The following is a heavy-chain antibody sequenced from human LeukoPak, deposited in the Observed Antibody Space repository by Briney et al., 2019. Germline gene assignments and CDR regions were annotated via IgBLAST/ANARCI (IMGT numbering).Heavy chain of an antibody. D-gene: IGHD6-19*01. CDR2: INHSGST. J-gene: IGHJ3*02. CDR3: ARVRQWLVRWDAFDI. V-gene: IGHV4-38-2*02. CDR1: GYSISSGYY. Sequence: SETLSLTCTVSGYSISSGYYWGWIRQPPGKGLEWIGEINHSGSTNYNPSLKSRVTISVDTSKNQFSLKLSSVTAADTAVYYCARVRQWLVRWDAFDIWGQGTMVTVSS.